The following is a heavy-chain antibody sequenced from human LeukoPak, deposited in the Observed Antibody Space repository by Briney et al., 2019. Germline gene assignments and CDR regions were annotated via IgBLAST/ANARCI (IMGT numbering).Heavy chain of an antibody. CDR1: GGSISSYY. CDR2: IYYSGST. Sequence: SETLSLTCTVSGGSISSYYWSWIRQPPGKGLEWIGYIYYSGSTNYNPSLKSRVTISVDTSKNQFSLKLSSVTAADTAVYYCARAEGSRYGYMDVWGKGTTSPSP. V-gene: IGHV4-59*01. D-gene: IGHD3-9*01. CDR3: ARAEGSRYGYMDV. J-gene: IGHJ6*03.